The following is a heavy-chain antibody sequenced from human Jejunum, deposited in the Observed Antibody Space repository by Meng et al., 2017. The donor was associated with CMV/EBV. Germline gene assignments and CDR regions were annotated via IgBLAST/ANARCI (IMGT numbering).Heavy chain of an antibody. CDR2: INPNNGAT. V-gene: IGHV1-2*06. CDR1: TFTTYY. J-gene: IGHJ5*02. D-gene: IGHD3-22*01. Sequence: TFTTYYMHWVRQAPGHGLEWMGRINPNNGATNYAQKFQGRVTMTRDTSIRTTYMELTSLRSDDTAVYYCARYLYPADYDNSGRFDPWGPGTLVTVSS. CDR3: ARYLYPADYDNSGRFDP.